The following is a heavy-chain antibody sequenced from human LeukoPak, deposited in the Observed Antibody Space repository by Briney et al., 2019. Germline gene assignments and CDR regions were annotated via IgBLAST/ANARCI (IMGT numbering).Heavy chain of an antibody. V-gene: IGHV3-74*01. CDR1: GFTFSSYW. CDR3: TRARGIDAFDI. D-gene: IGHD3-16*01. J-gene: IGHJ3*02. Sequence: GGSLRLSCAASGFTFSSYWMHWVRQDPGKGLVWVSRINSDGSSTSYADSVKGRFTISRDNAKNTLYLQLNSLRAEDTAIYYCTRARGIDAFDIWGQGTMVTVSS. CDR2: INSDGSST.